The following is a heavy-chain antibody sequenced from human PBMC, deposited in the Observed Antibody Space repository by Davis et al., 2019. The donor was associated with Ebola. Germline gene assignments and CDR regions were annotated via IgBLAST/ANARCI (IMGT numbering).Heavy chain of an antibody. CDR2: INAGNGNT. D-gene: IGHD3-3*01. CDR1: GYTFTSYA. J-gene: IGHJ4*02. CDR3: AREYYDFWSGYYSYLLDY. V-gene: IGHV1-3*01. Sequence: ASVKVSCKASGYTFTSYAMHWVRQAPGQRLEWMGWINAGNGNTKYSQKFQGRVTITRDTSASTAYMELSSLRSEDTAVYYCAREYYDFWSGYYSYLLDYWGQGTLVTVSS.